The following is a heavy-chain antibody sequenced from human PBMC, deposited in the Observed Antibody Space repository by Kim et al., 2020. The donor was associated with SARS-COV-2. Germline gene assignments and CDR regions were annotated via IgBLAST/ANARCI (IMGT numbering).Heavy chain of an antibody. Sequence: GGSLRLSCAASGFTFSNAWMSWVRQAPGKGLEWVGRIKSKTDGGTTDYAAPVKGRFTISRDDSKSTLYLQMNSLKTEDTAVYYCTTLAVASPFYYWGQGTLVTVSS. J-gene: IGHJ4*02. CDR3: TTLAVASPFYY. D-gene: IGHD6-19*01. V-gene: IGHV3-15*01. CDR2: IKSKTDGGTT. CDR1: GFTFSNAW.